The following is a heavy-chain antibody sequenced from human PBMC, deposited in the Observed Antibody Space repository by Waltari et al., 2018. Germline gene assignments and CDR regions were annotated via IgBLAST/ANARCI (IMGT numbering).Heavy chain of an antibody. CDR3: TTDIMITFGGVSVDY. CDR2: IKSKTDGGTT. V-gene: IGHV3-15*01. D-gene: IGHD3-16*01. J-gene: IGHJ4*02. CDR1: GFTFSNAW. Sequence: EVQLVESGGGLVKPGGSLRLSCAASGFTFSNAWMSWVRQAPGKGLEWVGCIKSKTDGGTTDYAAPVKGRFTISRDDSKNTLYLQMNSLKTEDTAVYYCTTDIMITFGGVSVDYWGQGTLVTVSS.